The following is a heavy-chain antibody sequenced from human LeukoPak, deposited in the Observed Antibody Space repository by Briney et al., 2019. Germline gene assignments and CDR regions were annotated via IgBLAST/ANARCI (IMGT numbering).Heavy chain of an antibody. CDR3: AREASGYFDY. CDR1: GGSISSGSSS. J-gene: IGHJ4*02. V-gene: IGHV4-30-2*01. D-gene: IGHD3-10*01. CDR2: VYHSGNT. Sequence: SQTLSLTCAVSGGSISSGSSSWNWIRQPPGKGLEWIGYVYHSGNTYYTPSLKSRVTMSVDRSKNQFSLNLSSVTAADTAVYFCAREASGYFDYWGQGTLVTVSS.